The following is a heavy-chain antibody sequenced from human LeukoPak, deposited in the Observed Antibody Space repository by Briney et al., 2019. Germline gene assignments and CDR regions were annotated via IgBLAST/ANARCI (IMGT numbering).Heavy chain of an antibody. Sequence: GGSLRLSCAASGFTFSSYAMRWVRQAPGKGLEWVSTINGDGVNTHYADSVGGRFTISRDNSKNTLFLQMNSLRDEDTAVYYCAKDLYSNYGPADYWGQGNLVTVSS. D-gene: IGHD4-11*01. CDR1: GFTFSSYA. CDR2: INGDGVNT. CDR3: AKDLYSNYGPADY. V-gene: IGHV3-23*01. J-gene: IGHJ4*02.